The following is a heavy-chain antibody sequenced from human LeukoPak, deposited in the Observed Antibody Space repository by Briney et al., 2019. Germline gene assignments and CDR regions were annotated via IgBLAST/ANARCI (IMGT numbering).Heavy chain of an antibody. CDR2: ISGSGGRT. Sequence: GGSLRLSCADSGFTFKNYAMNWVRLAPGKGLEWVSAISGSGGRTYYADSVKGRFTISRDNFKNTLYLQMHSLRAEDTALYDCAKEPYGDNGLVRGYWGQGTLVTVSS. CDR1: GFTFKNYA. CDR3: AKEPYGDNGLVRGY. J-gene: IGHJ4*02. V-gene: IGHV3-23*01. D-gene: IGHD4-17*01.